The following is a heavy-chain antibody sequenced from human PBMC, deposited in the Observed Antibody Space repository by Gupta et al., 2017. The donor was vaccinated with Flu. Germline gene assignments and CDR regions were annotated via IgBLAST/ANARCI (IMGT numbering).Heavy chain of an antibody. CDR3: AKDTTYYYGSGSFIFDY. D-gene: IGHD3-10*01. J-gene: IGHJ4*02. V-gene: IGHV3-9*01. CDR2: ISWNSGSR. Sequence: VRQAPGKGLEWVSGISWNSGSRGYADSVKGRFTISRDNAKNSLYLQMNSLRAEDTALYYCAKDTTYYYGSGSFIFDYWGQGTLVTVSS.